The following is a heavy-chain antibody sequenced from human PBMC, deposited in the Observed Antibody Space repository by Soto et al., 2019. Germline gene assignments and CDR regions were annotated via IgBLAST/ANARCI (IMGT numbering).Heavy chain of an antibody. J-gene: IGHJ4*02. CDR1: GGSISSSSYY. V-gene: IGHV4-39*07. CDR3: AAGGAAAAGY. CDR2: IYYSGST. D-gene: IGHD6-13*01. Sequence: SETLSLTCTVSGGSISSSSYYWGWIRQPPGKGLEWIGSIYYSGSTYYNPSLKSRVTISVDTSKNQFSLKLSSVTAADTAVYYCAAGGAAAAGYWGQGTLVTVSS.